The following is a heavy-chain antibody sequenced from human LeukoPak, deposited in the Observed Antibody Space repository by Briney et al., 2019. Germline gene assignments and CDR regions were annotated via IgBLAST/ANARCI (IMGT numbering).Heavy chain of an antibody. CDR3: AKGVLTATTFDSGMNV. CDR1: GFAFDDYA. CDR2: ISWNSGSI. V-gene: IGHV3-9*01. Sequence: PGGSLRLSCAASGFAFDDYAMHWVRQAPGKGLEWVSGISWNSGSIGYADSVKGRFTISRDNAKNSLYLQMNSLRAEDTALYYCAKGVLTATTFDSGMNVWGQGTTVTVSS. D-gene: IGHD1-20*01. J-gene: IGHJ6*02.